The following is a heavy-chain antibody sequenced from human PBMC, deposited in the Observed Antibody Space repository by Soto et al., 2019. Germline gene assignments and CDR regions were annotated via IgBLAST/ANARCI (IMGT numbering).Heavy chain of an antibody. Sequence: EVQLLESGGGLVQPGGSLGLSCAASGFTFSSYAMSWVRQAPGKGLEWVSAISGSGGSTYYADSVKGRFTISRDNSKNTLYLLMNSLRAEDTAVYYCAKDSDPVSTSSGDVWGQGTTVTVSS. V-gene: IGHV3-23*01. D-gene: IGHD6-25*01. CDR1: GFTFSSYA. CDR2: ISGSGGST. CDR3: AKDSDPVSTSSGDV. J-gene: IGHJ6*02.